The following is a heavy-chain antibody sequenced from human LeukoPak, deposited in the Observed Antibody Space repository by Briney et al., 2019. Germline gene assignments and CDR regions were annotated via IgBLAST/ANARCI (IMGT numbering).Heavy chain of an antibody. CDR3: ATNAMELHY. J-gene: IGHJ4*02. D-gene: IGHD1-7*01. CDR1: GFTFSNHP. CDR2: VSSSGGST. V-gene: IGHV3-23*01. Sequence: GRSLRLSCAASGFTFSNHPMTWVRQAPGQGLEWVSTVSSSGGSTYYADSVKGRFTISRDNSKNTLFLQMDSLRSEDTAVYYCATNAMELHYLGQGTLVTVSS.